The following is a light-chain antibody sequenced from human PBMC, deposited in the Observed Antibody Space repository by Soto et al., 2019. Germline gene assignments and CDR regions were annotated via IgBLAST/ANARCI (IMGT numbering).Light chain of an antibody. CDR3: QQYGNSRA. CDR2: GAS. Sequence: ETVLRQSPGTLSLSPGERATLSCRASQSVSNNYLAWYQQKPGQAPRLLIYGASSRATGIPDRFSGSGSGTDFTLTISRLEPEDCAVYYCQQYGNSRAFGQGTKVDIK. CDR1: QSVSNNY. V-gene: IGKV3-20*01. J-gene: IGKJ1*01.